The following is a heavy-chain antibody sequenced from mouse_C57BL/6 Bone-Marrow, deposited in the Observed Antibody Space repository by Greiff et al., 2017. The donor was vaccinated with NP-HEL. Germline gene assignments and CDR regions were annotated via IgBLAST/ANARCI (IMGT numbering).Heavy chain of an antibody. CDR1: GFTFSSYG. CDR2: ISSGGSYT. J-gene: IGHJ3*01. V-gene: IGHV5-6*01. CDR3: ARHSFYYGSSYSWFAY. D-gene: IGHD1-1*01. Sequence: EVKLMESGGDLVKPGGSLKLSCAASGFTFSSYGMSWVRQTPDKRLEWVATISSGGSYTYYPDSVKGRFTISRDNAKNTLYLQMSSLKSEDTAMYYCARHSFYYGSSYSWFAYWGQGTLVTVSA.